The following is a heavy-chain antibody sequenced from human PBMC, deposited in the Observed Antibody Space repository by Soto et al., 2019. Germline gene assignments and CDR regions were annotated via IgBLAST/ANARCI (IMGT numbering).Heavy chain of an antibody. D-gene: IGHD3-16*01. CDR1: GFIFSSSA. CDR3: ARAVSGSRYDYLPAD. J-gene: IGHJ4*01. CDR2: LSAGGTAT. V-gene: IGHV3-23*01. Sequence: EVQLLESGGGLVQPGGSLRLSCAASGFIFSSSAMTWVRQAPGKGLEWVSGLSAGGTATYYADSVKGRFTISRDNSKNTLYLQVNSLRVEDTALYYCARAVSGSRYDYLPADWGHGTLVTVSS.